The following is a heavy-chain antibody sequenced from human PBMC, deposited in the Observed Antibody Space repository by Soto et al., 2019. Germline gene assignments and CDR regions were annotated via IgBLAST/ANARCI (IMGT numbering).Heavy chain of an antibody. J-gene: IGHJ6*02. CDR3: AKDQGVGASYLYYYCGMDI. Sequence: GGSLRLSCAASGLTFSNYAMSWVRQAPGKGLEWVAVISYDGSNKYYADSVKGRFTISRDNSKNTLYLQMNSLRAEDTAVYYCAKDQGVGASYLYYYCGMDIWGQGTTVTLSS. CDR1: GLTFSNYA. CDR2: ISYDGSNK. D-gene: IGHD2-8*01. V-gene: IGHV3-30*18.